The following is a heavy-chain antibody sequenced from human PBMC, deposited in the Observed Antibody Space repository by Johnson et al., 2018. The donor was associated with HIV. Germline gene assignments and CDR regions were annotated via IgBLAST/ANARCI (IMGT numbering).Heavy chain of an antibody. Sequence: EQLVESGGGLIQPGGSLRLSCAASGFTVSSNYMSWVRQAPGKGLEWVSVIFSGDSTYYADSVKGRFTISRDNSNNTLNLQMNSLRAEDTAVDYCAKGPGSSWYIGAVDIWGQGTMVTVSS. V-gene: IGHV3-53*01. J-gene: IGHJ3*02. CDR3: AKGPGSSWYIGAVDI. D-gene: IGHD6-13*01. CDR2: IFSGDST. CDR1: GFTVSSNY.